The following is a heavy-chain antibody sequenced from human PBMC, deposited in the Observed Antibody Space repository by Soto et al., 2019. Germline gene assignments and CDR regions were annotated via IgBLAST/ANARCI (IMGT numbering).Heavy chain of an antibody. Sequence: EVQLLESGGDLVQPGGSLRLSCAASGFTFSTYAMSWGRQAPGKGREWVSTISSSGGNTYYTDSVKGRFTISRDNSKDTLDLQMTSLRAEATAIYYCAKRTTSTGFGDPFDIWGQGTMVTVSS. J-gene: IGHJ3*02. CDR2: ISSSGGNT. CDR3: AKRTTSTGFGDPFDI. V-gene: IGHV3-23*01. CDR1: GFTFSTYA. D-gene: IGHD3-10*01.